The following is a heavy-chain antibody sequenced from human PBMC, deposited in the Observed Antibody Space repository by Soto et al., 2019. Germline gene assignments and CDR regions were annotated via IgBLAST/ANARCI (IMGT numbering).Heavy chain of an antibody. D-gene: IGHD3-22*01. CDR3: ARDLPYYYDSCGEYYYGMDV. CDR1: GGSISSYY. J-gene: IGHJ6*02. Sequence: QVQLQESGPGLVKPSETLSLTCTVSGGSISSYYWSWIRQPAGKGLEWIGRIYTSGSTNYNPSLKSRVTMSVDTSKNQFSLKLSSVTAADTAVYYCARDLPYYYDSCGEYYYGMDVWGQGTTVTVSS. V-gene: IGHV4-4*07. CDR2: IYTSGST.